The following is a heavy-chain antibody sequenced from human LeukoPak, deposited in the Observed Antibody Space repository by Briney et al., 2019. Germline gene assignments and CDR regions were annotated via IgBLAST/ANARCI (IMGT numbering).Heavy chain of an antibody. J-gene: IGHJ4*02. CDR3: ARLRSGGQVAGVYFDS. D-gene: IGHD6-19*01. CDR1: GVSFSGYY. Sequence: NSSETLSLTCAVYGVSFSGYYWSWIRQPPGKGLEWIGEINHSGSTNCIPSLKSRVTISVDTSKNQFSLKLSPVTAADTAIYYCARLRSGGQVAGVYFDSWGQGTLVTVSS. V-gene: IGHV4-34*01. CDR2: INHSGST.